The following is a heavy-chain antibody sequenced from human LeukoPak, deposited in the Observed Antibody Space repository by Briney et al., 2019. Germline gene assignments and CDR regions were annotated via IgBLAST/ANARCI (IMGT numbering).Heavy chain of an antibody. J-gene: IGHJ4*02. CDR1: GGSFSGYY. Sequence: SETLSLTCAVYGGSFSGYYWSWIRQPPGKGLEWIGEINHSGSTNYNPSLKSRVTISVDTSKNQFSLKLSSVTAADTAVYYCARRSVRGDPLYFDYWGQGTLVTVSS. D-gene: IGHD3-10*01. CDR3: ARRSVRGDPLYFDY. V-gene: IGHV4-34*01. CDR2: INHSGST.